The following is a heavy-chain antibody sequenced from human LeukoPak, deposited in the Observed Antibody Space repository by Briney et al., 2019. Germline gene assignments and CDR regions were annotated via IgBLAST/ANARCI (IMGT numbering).Heavy chain of an antibody. Sequence: GESLKISCKGSGYSFTSYWISWVRQMPGKGLEWMGRIAPSDSYTNYSPSFQGHVTISADKSISTAYLQWSSLKASDTAMYFCARTVAGTQPDYWGQGTLVTVSS. D-gene: IGHD6-19*01. CDR3: ARTVAGTQPDY. CDR2: IAPSDSYT. CDR1: GYSFTSYW. J-gene: IGHJ4*02. V-gene: IGHV5-10-1*01.